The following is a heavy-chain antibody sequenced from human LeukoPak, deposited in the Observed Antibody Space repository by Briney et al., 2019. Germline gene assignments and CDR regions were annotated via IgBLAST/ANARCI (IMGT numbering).Heavy chain of an antibody. D-gene: IGHD2-15*01. CDR1: GGSISSGDYY. CDR2: IYYSGST. Sequence: SQTLSLTCTVSGGSISSGDYYWSWIRQPPGKGLEWIGYIYYSGSTYYNPSLKSRVTISVDTSKNQFSLKLSSVTAADTAVYYCARGGGVVVAAIAFDYWGQGTLVTVSS. J-gene: IGHJ4*02. CDR3: ARGGGVVVAAIAFDY. V-gene: IGHV4-30-4*01.